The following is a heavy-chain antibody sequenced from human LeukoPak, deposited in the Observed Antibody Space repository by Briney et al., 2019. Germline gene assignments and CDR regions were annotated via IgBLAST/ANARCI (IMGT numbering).Heavy chain of an antibody. CDR1: GYTFTGYY. Sequence: GASVKVSCKASGYTFTGYYMHCVRQAPGQGLEWMGWISAYNGNTNYAQKLQGRVTMTTDTSTSTAYMELRSLRSDDTAVYYCARHSTSINLEWLSGLGYWGQGTLVTVSS. J-gene: IGHJ4*02. V-gene: IGHV1-18*04. D-gene: IGHD3-3*01. CDR3: ARHSTSINLEWLSGLGY. CDR2: ISAYNGNT.